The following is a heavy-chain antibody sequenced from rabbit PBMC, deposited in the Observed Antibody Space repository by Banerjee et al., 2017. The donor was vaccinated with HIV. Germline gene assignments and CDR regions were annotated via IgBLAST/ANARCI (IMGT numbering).Heavy chain of an antibody. V-gene: IGHV1S45*01. CDR1: GFSFSNGYV. D-gene: IGHD2-1*01. CDR3: ARDDYGVMWLDL. CDR2: INTISGDP. Sequence: QEQLEESGGDLVKPEGSLTLTCTASGFSFSNGYVMCWVRQAPGKGLEWIACINTISGDPVYATWAKGRFTISKASWTTVTLQMTSLTAADTASYFCARDDYGVMWLDLWGPGTLVTVS. J-gene: IGHJ6*01.